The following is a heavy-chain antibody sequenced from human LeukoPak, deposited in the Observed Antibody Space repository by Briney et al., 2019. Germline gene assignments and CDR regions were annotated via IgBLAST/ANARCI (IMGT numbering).Heavy chain of an antibody. CDR3: GRHRSGSGTYFIDY. CDR2: MKKDGSET. J-gene: IGHJ4*02. Sequence: GGSLRLSCVVSGFPFSSYSLIWVRQAPGKGLQWVANMKKDGSETNYVDSVKGRFTISIDNAKNSLYLQMNSLRAEDTAVYYCGRHRSGSGTYFIDYWGQGTLVSVSS. D-gene: IGHD3-10*01. V-gene: IGHV3-7*01. CDR1: GFPFSSYS.